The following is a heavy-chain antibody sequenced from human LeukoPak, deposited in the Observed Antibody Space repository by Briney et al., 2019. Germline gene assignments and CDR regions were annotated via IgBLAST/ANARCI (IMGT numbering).Heavy chain of an antibody. Sequence: GGSLRLSCAASGFTFSSYWMSWVRQAPGKGLEWVANIKQDGSEKYYVDSVKGRFTISRDNVKNSLYLQMNSLRAEDTAVYYCAVENPNVDIIPWGDWGQGTLVTVSS. CDR3: AVENPNVDIIPWGD. V-gene: IGHV3-7*01. CDR2: IKQDGSEK. D-gene: IGHD5-12*01. CDR1: GFTFSSYW. J-gene: IGHJ4*02.